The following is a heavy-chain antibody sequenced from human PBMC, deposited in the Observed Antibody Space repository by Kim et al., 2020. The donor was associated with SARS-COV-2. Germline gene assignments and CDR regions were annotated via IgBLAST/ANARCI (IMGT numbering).Heavy chain of an antibody. J-gene: IGHJ4*02. V-gene: IGHV3-23*01. Sequence: GGSLRLSCAASGFTFSSYAMSWVRQAPGKGLEWVSAISGSGGSTYYADSVKGRFTISRDNSKNTLYLQMNSLRAEDTAVYYCAKDIQNYYDSSGSFDYWGQGTLVTVSS. D-gene: IGHD3-22*01. CDR3: AKDIQNYYDSSGSFDY. CDR1: GFTFSSYA. CDR2: ISGSGGST.